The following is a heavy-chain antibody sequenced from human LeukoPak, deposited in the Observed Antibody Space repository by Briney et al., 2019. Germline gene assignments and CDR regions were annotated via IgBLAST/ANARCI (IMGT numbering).Heavy chain of an antibody. CDR3: ARDASAAGTSAFDI. J-gene: IGHJ3*02. D-gene: IGHD6-13*01. CDR2: IYYSGST. V-gene: IGHV4-59*12. CDR1: GGSISSYY. Sequence: SETLSLTCTVSGGSISSYYWSWIRQPPGKGLEWTGYIYYSGSTNYNPSLKSRVTISVDTSKNQFSLRLSSVTAADTAVYYCARDASAAGTSAFDIWGQGTMVTVSS.